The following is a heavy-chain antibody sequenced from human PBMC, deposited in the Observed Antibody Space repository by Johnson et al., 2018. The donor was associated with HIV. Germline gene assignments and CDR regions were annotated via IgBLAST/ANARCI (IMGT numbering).Heavy chain of an antibody. CDR2: IKQDGSEK. CDR3: TTDLYGYSSSSSDAFDI. Sequence: VQLVESGGGLVQPGGSLRLSCAASGFTFSSYWMSWVRQAPGKGLEWVANIKQDGSEKYYVDSVKGRFTISRDNSKNTLYLQMNSLKTEDTAVYYCTTDLYGYSSSSSDAFDIWGQGTMVTVSS. D-gene: IGHD6-6*01. V-gene: IGHV3-7*05. J-gene: IGHJ3*02. CDR1: GFTFSSYW.